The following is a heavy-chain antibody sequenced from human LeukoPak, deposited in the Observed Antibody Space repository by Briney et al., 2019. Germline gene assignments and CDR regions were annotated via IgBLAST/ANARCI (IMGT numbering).Heavy chain of an antibody. V-gene: IGHV4-59*10. CDR3: ASSGRSSSWRRGNFDY. CDR2: IYTSGST. J-gene: IGHJ4*02. Sequence: SETLSLTCAVYGGSFSGYYWSWIRQPAGKGLEWIGRIYTSGSTNYNPSLKSRVTISLDTSKNQFSLKLSSVTAADTAVYYCASSGRSSSWRRGNFDYWGQGTLVTVSS. CDR1: GGSFSGYY. D-gene: IGHD6-13*01.